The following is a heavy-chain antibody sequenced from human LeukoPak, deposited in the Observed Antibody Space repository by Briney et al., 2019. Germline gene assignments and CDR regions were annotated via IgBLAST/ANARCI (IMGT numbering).Heavy chain of an antibody. Sequence: GESLQISSKGSAYSSPSYWIAWVRQMPGRGLEWMGIIFPYDSDTRYSPSFQGQVTISADTSISTAYLQWNSLKASDTAMYYCARTAVTGTFWFDPWGQGTLVTVSS. J-gene: IGHJ5*02. D-gene: IGHD6-19*01. CDR1: AYSSPSYW. V-gene: IGHV5-51*01. CDR2: IFPYDSDT. CDR3: ARTAVTGTFWFDP.